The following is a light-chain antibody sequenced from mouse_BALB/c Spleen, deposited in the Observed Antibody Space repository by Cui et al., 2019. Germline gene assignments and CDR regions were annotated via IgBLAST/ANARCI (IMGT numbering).Light chain of an antibody. CDR3: QQWSSNPLT. V-gene: IGKV4-72*01. Sequence: SVSYMHWYQQKPGSSPKPWIYATSNLAYGVPARFSGSGSGTSYSLTISRVEAEDAATYYCQQWSSNPLTFGAGTKLELK. CDR1: SVSY. CDR2: ATS. J-gene: IGKJ5*01.